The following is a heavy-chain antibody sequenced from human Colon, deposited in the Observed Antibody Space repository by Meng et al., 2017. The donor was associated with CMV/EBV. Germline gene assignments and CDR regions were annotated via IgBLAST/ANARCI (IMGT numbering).Heavy chain of an antibody. J-gene: IGHJ4*02. CDR3: ARGSSWGRLDY. V-gene: IGHV3-21*06. Sequence: GESLKISCAGSGFTFSSYMMNWVRQAPGKGLEWVASIGSNSTFIRYAASVKGRFTIYRDNANDSLYLQMNSLKGEDTAVYYCARGSSWGRLDYWGLRTLVTVSS. CDR2: IGSNSTFI. CDR1: GFTFSSYM. D-gene: IGHD7-27*01.